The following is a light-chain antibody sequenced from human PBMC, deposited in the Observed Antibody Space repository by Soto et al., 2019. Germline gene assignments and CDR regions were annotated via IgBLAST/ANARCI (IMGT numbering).Light chain of an antibody. CDR1: TSDIGAYNY. J-gene: IGLJ3*02. Sequence: QSVLTQPASVSGSPGQSITSSCTGTTSDIGAYNYVSWYQHHPGKAPKLLIYDVTDRPSGVSDRFSGSKSGTTASLTISGLQAEDEADYFCSSYTTINTVVVFGGGTKLTVL. V-gene: IGLV2-14*03. CDR2: DVT. CDR3: SSYTTINTVVV.